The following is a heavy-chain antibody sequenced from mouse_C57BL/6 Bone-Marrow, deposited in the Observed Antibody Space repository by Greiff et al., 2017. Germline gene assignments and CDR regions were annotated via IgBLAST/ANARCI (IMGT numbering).Heavy chain of an antibody. CDR2: IRLKSDNYAT. D-gene: IGHD1-1*01. V-gene: IGHV6-3*01. CDR1: GFTFSNYW. J-gene: IGHJ2*01. CDR3: TGGGTTVVADFDY. Sequence: EVKLEESGGGLVQPGGSMKLSCVASGFTFSNYWMNWVRQSPEKGLEWVAQIRLKSDNYATHYAESVKGRFTISRDDSKSSVYLQMNNLRAEDTGIYYCTGGGTTVVADFDYWGQGTTRTVSS.